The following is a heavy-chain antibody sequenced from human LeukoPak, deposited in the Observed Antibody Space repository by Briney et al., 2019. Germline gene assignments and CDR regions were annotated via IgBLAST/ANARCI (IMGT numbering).Heavy chain of an antibody. CDR3: ARHSPYCSGGSCYAYYYGMDV. J-gene: IGHJ6*02. CDR1: GYSFTSYW. V-gene: IGHV5-51*01. CDR2: IYPGDSDT. D-gene: IGHD2-15*01. Sequence: GESLKISCKGSGYSFTSYWIGWVRQMPGKGLEWMGIIYPGDSDTRYSPSFQGQVTISADKSISTAYLQWSSLKASDTAMYYCARHSPYCSGGSCYAYYYGMDVWGQGTTVTVS.